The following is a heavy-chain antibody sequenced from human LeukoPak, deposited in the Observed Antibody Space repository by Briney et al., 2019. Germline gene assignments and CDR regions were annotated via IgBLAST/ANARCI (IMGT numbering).Heavy chain of an antibody. D-gene: IGHD6-13*01. J-gene: IGHJ4*02. CDR1: RFTFSSYE. Sequence: SGGSLRLSCAASRFTFSSYEMNWVRQTPGKGLEWVSYISSSGSTISYADSVKGRFTTSRDNAKNSLYLQMNSLRADDTAVYYCAREAAADVFDIWGQGTLVTVSS. V-gene: IGHV3-48*03. CDR3: AREAAADVFDI. CDR2: ISSSGSTI.